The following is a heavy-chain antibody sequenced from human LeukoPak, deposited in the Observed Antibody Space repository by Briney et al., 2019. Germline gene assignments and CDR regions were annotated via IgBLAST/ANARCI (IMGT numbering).Heavy chain of an antibody. CDR1: GFTFNKYW. D-gene: IGHD7-27*01. V-gene: IGHV3-7*01. CDR3: TRENWGPDY. Sequence: PGGSLRLSCAASGFTFNKYWMIWVRQAPGKGLEWLANIKQDGSDKHYVNSVKGRFTISRDNAKNSVYLQLNSLRDEDTAIYYCTRENWGPDYWGQGTLVTVSS. J-gene: IGHJ4*02. CDR2: IKQDGSDK.